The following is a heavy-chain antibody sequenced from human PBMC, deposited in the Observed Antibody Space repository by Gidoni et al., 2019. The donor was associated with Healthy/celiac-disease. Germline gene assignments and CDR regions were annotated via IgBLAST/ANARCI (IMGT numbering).Heavy chain of an antibody. J-gene: IGHJ4*02. D-gene: IGHD2-21*02. V-gene: IGHV3-23*01. CDR2: ISVSGGST. CDR1: GFPFRRCA. CDR3: AKGGYGGGDCYLDFGY. Sequence: VQLLESGGGLVQPGGSLRLSCAASGFPFRRCAMGWVRQAPGKELEWVSAISVSGGSTYYADSVKGRFTISRDNSKNTLYLQMNSLRAEDTTVYYCAKGGYGGGDCYLDFGYWGQGTLVTVSS.